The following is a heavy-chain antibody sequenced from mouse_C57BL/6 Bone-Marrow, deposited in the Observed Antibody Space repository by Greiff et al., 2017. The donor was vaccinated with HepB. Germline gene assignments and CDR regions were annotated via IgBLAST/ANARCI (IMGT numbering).Heavy chain of an antibody. CDR3: SSGLP. J-gene: IGHJ2*01. Sequence: EVQLQQSGPELVKPGASVKISCKASGYTFTDYYMNWVKQSHGKSLEWIGDINPNNGGTSYNQKFKWKATLTVDKNSSTAYMELRNLTSEDYAVYYCSSGLPWGEGTTLTGAS. V-gene: IGHV1-26*01. CDR2: INPNNGGT. D-gene: IGHD3-1*01. CDR1: GYTFTDYY.